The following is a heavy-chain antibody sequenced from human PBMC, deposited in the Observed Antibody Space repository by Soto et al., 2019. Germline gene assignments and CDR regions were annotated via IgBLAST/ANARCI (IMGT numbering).Heavy chain of an antibody. CDR3: ARDEAITIFGVVITPFDY. Sequence: ASVKVSCKASGGTFSSYAISWVRQAPGQGLEWMGWISAYNGNTNYAQKLQGRVTMTTDTSTSTAYMELRSLRSDDTAVYYCARDEAITIFGVVITPFDYWGQGTLVTVSS. CDR2: ISAYNGNT. J-gene: IGHJ4*02. D-gene: IGHD3-3*01. CDR1: GGTFSSYA. V-gene: IGHV1-18*01.